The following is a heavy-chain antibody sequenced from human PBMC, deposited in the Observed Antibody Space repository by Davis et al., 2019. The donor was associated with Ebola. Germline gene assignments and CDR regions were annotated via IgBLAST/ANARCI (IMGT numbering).Heavy chain of an antibody. CDR2: VNPYSGHT. J-gene: IGHJ3*02. CDR1: GYTFTSYD. D-gene: IGHD4-17*01. Sequence: ASVKVSCKASGYTFTSYDINWVRQASGQGLEWMGWVNPYSGHTGYVEKFKGRVTMTGDPSISTAYMELSSLTIDDTAVYYCARGGPYGVTGAFDIWGQGTMVTVSS. CDR3: ARGGPYGVTGAFDI. V-gene: IGHV1-8*01.